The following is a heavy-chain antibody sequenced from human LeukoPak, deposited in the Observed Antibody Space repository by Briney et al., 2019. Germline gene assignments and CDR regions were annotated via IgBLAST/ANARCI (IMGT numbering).Heavy chain of an antibody. V-gene: IGHV3-43D*03. CDR1: GFTFDDYA. CDR2: ISWDGGST. J-gene: IGHJ4*02. CDR3: AKEYCSSTSCYRLPDYFDY. D-gene: IGHD2-2*02. Sequence: GGSLRLSCAASGFTFDDYAMHWVRQAPGKGLEWVSLISWDGGSTYYADSVKGRFTISRDNSKNSLYLQMNSLRAEDTALYYCAKEYCSSTSCYRLPDYFDYWSQGTLVTVSS.